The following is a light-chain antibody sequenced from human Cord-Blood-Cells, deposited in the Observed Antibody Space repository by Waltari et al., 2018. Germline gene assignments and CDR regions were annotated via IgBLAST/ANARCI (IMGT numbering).Light chain of an antibody. CDR2: AGS. CDR3: QQSYSTPPT. CDR1: QSISSY. J-gene: IGKJ1*01. Sequence: DIQMTQSPSSLSASVGDRVTITCRASQSISSYLNWYQQKPGKAPKLLIYAGSSLQSGVPSRFSGSGSVTDFTLTISSLQPEDFATYYCQQSYSTPPTFGQGTKVEIK. V-gene: IGKV1-39*01.